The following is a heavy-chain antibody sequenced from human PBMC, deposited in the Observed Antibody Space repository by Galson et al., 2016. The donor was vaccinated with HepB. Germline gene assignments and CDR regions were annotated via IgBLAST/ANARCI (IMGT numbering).Heavy chain of an antibody. CDR1: GFTFSTSA. J-gene: IGHJ4*02. D-gene: IGHD5-12*01. CDR2: IRYDGSDV. V-gene: IGHV3-33*08. CDR3: AREVEYSSSQFDY. Sequence: SLRLSCAASGFTFSTSAMHWVRQAPGKGLDWVAFIRYDGSDVYYADSVKGRFTISRDNSKNTLDLQMNSLRAEDTAVYYCAREVEYSSSQFDYWGQGNLVTVSS.